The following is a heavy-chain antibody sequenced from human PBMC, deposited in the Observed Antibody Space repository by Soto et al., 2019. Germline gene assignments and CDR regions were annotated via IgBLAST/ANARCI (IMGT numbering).Heavy chain of an antibody. CDR3: ARDQGVSGSRWFDF. D-gene: IGHD1-26*01. Sequence: QVQLVQSGAEVKKPGASVKVSCKASGYTLTSHYMHWVRQAPGQGLEWMGIINPSGGSTSYAQKFQGGVTMTRDTSRSTVYMDLSSLRSEDTSVYYCARDQGVSGSRWFDFWGQGTLVTVSS. J-gene: IGHJ4*02. CDR1: GYTLTSHY. V-gene: IGHV1-46*01. CDR2: INPSGGST.